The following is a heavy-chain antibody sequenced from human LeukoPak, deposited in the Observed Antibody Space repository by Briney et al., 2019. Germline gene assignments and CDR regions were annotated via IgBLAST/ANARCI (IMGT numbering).Heavy chain of an antibody. Sequence: GSLRLSCAASRFIFSTYGMHWVRQAPGKGLEWVAFIRPDGSNEYYAASVRGRFAISRDNSQNTLHLQMNSLRLEDTAVYYCARIGYSSSSFDYWGQGTLVTVSS. V-gene: IGHV3-30*02. D-gene: IGHD6-6*01. CDR1: RFIFSTYG. CDR3: ARIGYSSSSFDY. CDR2: IRPDGSNE. J-gene: IGHJ4*02.